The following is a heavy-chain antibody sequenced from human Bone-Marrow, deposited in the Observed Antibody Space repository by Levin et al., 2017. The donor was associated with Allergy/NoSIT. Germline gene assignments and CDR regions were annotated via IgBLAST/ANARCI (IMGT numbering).Heavy chain of an antibody. CDR1: GFTFGSYG. Sequence: PGESLKISCAASGFTFGSYGMHWVRQPPGKGLEWVAAIWYDGTNKYYSDSVKGRFTISRDNSKDTLYLQVDILRAEDTAIYYCAKDRAAPGTQIDHWGQGTLVTVSS. D-gene: IGHD6-13*01. CDR3: AKDRAAPGTQIDH. J-gene: IGHJ4*02. V-gene: IGHV3-33*06. CDR2: IWYDGTNK.